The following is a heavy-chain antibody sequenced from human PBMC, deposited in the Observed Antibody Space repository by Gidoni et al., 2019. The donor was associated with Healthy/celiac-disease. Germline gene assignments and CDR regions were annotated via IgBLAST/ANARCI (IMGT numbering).Heavy chain of an antibody. CDR1: GGSISSSNW. CDR2: ISHSGST. CDR3: ARRIGQQLVRNWFDP. Sequence: QVQLQESVPGLVKPSGTLALTCAVSGGSISSSNWWRWVRQPPGKGLEWIGEISHSGSTNYNPSLKSRVTISVDKSKNQFSLKLSSVTAADTAVYYCARRIGQQLVRNWFDPWGQGTLVTVSS. D-gene: IGHD6-13*01. J-gene: IGHJ5*02. V-gene: IGHV4-4*02.